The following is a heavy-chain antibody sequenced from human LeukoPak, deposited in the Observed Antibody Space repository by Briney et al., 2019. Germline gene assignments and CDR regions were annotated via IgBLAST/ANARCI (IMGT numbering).Heavy chain of an antibody. V-gene: IGHV3-64*01. CDR2: ISSNGGST. CDR1: GFTFSSYA. J-gene: IGHJ6*03. CDR3: ARSLGYCSSTSCYGYYYYMDV. D-gene: IGHD2-2*01. Sequence: GGSLRLSCAASGFTFSSYAMHWVRQAPGKGLEYVSAISSNGGSTYYANSVKGRFTISRDNSKNTLYLQMGSLRAEDMAVYYCARSLGYCSSTSCYGYYYYMDVWGKGTTVTVSS.